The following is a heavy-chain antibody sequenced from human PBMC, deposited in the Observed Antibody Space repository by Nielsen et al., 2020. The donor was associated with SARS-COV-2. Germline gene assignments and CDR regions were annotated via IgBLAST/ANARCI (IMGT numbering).Heavy chain of an antibody. V-gene: IGHV3-74*01. CDR2: INSDGRTT. CDR3: ARAKFYDSEVDP. CDR1: GFTFGSSW. J-gene: IGHJ5*02. Sequence: GGSLRLSCAASGFTFGSSWMHWVRQAPGKGLVWVSRINSDGRTTTYADSVKGRFTISRDNAKNTLYLQMNSLRAEDTAVYYCARAKFYDSEVDPWGQGTLVTVSS. D-gene: IGHD5/OR15-5a*01.